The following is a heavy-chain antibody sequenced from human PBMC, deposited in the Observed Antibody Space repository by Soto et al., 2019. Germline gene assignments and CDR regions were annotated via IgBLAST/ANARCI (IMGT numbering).Heavy chain of an antibody. CDR2: IYYSGST. Sequence: PSETLSLTCTVSGGSIRSGGYYWSWIRQHPGKGLEWIGYIYYSGSTYYNPSLKSRVTISVDTSKNQFSLKLSSVTAADTAVYYCAGYNWNYDWFDPWGQGTLVTVSS. D-gene: IGHD1-7*01. CDR1: GGSIRSGGYY. V-gene: IGHV4-31*03. J-gene: IGHJ5*02. CDR3: AGYNWNYDWFDP.